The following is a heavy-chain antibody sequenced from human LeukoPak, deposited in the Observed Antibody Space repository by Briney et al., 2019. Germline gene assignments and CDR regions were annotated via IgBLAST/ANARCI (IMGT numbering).Heavy chain of an antibody. J-gene: IGHJ4*02. V-gene: IGHV3-74*01. CDR1: GFTFSSYW. Sequence: GGSLRLSCAASGFTFSSYWMHWVRHAPGKGLVWVSRINDDGSSTRYADSVKDRFTISRDNAKNTLYLQMNTLRAEDTAVYYCAKDSGDYGLYWGQGTLVTVSS. CDR3: AKDSGDYGLY. CDR2: INDDGSST. D-gene: IGHD4-17*01.